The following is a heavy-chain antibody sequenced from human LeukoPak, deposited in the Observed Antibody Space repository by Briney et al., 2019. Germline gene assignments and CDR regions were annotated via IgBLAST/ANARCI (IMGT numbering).Heavy chain of an antibody. CDR1: GFTFDDYA. CDR3: AKDSSPYYCYGMDV. CDR2: ISWNSGSI. Sequence: GGSLRLSCAASGFTFDDYAMHWVRQAPGKGLEWVSGISWNSGSIGYADSVKGRFTISRDNAKNSLYLQMNSLRAEDTALYYCAKDSSPYYCYGMDVWGQGTTVTVSS. V-gene: IGHV3-9*01. D-gene: IGHD2-15*01. J-gene: IGHJ6*02.